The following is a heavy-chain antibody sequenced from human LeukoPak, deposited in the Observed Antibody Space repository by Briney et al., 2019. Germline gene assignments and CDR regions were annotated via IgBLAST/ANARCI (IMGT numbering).Heavy chain of an antibody. CDR2: ISYDGINT. D-gene: IGHD6-19*01. CDR3: ARDSLAVAGTEFFDY. Sequence: GGSLRLSCAASGFTLSNYAMHWVRQAPGKGLEWVAVISYDGINTFHADSVKGRITLSRDNSNNTLYLQMNSLRTEDTALYYCARDSLAVAGTEFFDYWGQGTLVTVSS. V-gene: IGHV3-30-3*01. CDR1: GFTLSNYA. J-gene: IGHJ4*02.